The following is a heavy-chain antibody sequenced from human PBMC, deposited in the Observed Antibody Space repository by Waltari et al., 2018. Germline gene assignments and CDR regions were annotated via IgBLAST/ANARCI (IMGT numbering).Heavy chain of an antibody. D-gene: IGHD3-16*01. CDR3: GRGGPPYAMDV. CDR1: GFTFRDHY. J-gene: IGHJ6*02. CDR2: IKNDGSTT. V-gene: IGHV3-74*01. Sequence: EVQVVESGGDLVQPGGSLGLSCAVSGFTFRDHYMHWAPQTPGWGLVWVAHIKNDGSTTNHADSVKGRFTISRDNAKNILYLQMNSLRAEDTAVYYCGRGGPPYAMDVWGQGTTVTVSS.